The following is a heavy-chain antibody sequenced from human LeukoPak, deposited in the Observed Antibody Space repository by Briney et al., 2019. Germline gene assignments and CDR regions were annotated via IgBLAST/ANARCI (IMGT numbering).Heavy chain of an antibody. CDR3: AKKRVDDRPPLH. Sequence: GGSLRLSCVASGFTFSNYAMSWVRQAPGKGLEWVSGITGSGGSTYYADSVKGWFTISRDNSKGTLYLQMNSLRDDDTAVYYCAKKRVDDRPPLHWGQGTLVTVSS. J-gene: IGHJ4*02. CDR1: GFTFSNYA. CDR2: ITGSGGST. D-gene: IGHD6-25*01. V-gene: IGHV3-23*01.